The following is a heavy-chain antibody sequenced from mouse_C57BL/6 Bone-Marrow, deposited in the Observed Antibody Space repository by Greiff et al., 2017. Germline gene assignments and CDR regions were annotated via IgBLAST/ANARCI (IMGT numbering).Heavy chain of an antibody. V-gene: IGHV2-6-1*01. J-gene: IGHJ4*01. D-gene: IGHD2-1*01. CDR2: IWSDGST. CDR1: GFSLTSYG. CDR3: ARHTFYGNYARDY. Sequence: VQLVESGPGLVAPSQSLSITCTVSGFSLTSYGVHWVRQPPGKGLEWLVVIWSDGSTTYNSALKSRLSISKDNSKSQVFLKMNSPQTDDTAMYYGARHTFYGNYARDYWGQGTSVTVSA.